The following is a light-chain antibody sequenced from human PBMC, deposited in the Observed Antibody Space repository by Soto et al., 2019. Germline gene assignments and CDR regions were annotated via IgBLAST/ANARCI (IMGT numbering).Light chain of an antibody. CDR2: DAS. V-gene: IGKV3-11*01. CDR3: QQRSNWPRT. CDR1: QSVSSY. Sequence: EIVLTQSPATLSWSPGERATLSCRASQSVSSYLAWYQQKPGQAPRLLIYDASNRATGIPARFSGSGSGTDFTLTISILEPEDFAGYYCQQRSNWPRTFGQGTQVEIK. J-gene: IGKJ1*01.